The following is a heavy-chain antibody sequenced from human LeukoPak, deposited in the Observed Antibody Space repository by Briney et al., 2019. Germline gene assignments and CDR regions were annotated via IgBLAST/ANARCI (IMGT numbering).Heavy chain of an antibody. CDR3: AHTYPIQLWSTLSFDY. CDR2: IYWDDDK. Sequence: GSGPTLVNPTQTLTLTCTFSGFSLSTSGVGVGWIRQPPGKALEWLALIYWDDDKRYSPSLKSRLTITKDTSKNQVVLTMTNMDPVDTATYYCAHTYPIQLWSTLSFDYWGQGTLVTVSS. D-gene: IGHD5-18*01. CDR1: GFSLSTSGVG. V-gene: IGHV2-5*02. J-gene: IGHJ4*02.